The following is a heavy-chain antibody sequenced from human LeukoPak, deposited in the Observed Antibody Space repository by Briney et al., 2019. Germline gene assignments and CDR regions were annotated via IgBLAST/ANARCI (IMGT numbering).Heavy chain of an antibody. J-gene: IGHJ4*02. CDR2: LSGSGNNT. CDR3: AKDREYSYGPFDY. Sequence: PGGSLRLSCAASGFTFSSYAMRWVRQAPGKGLEWVSALSGSGNNTYYADSVKGRFTISRDNARNSLYLQMNSLRAEDTAVYYCAKDREYSYGPFDYWGQGTLVTVSS. V-gene: IGHV3-23*01. CDR1: GFTFSSYA. D-gene: IGHD5-18*01.